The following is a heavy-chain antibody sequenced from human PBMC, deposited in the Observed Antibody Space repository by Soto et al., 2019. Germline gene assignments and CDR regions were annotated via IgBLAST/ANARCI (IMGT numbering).Heavy chain of an antibody. CDR1: GFTFSGSA. D-gene: IGHD6-13*01. CDR3: TVFISATAENLVAY. Sequence: EVQLVESGGGLVQPGGSLKLSCAASGFTFSGSAMHWVRQASGKGLGWVGRIRSKANSYATAYAASVTGRFTISRDDSKNTAYLQMNSLKTEDTAVYYCTVFISATAENLVAYWGQGTLVTVSS. V-gene: IGHV3-73*01. CDR2: IRSKANSYAT. J-gene: IGHJ4*02.